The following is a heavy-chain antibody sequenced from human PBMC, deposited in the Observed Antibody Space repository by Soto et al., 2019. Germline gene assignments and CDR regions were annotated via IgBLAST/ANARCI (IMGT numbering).Heavy chain of an antibody. CDR3: ARDGFPTAADY. Sequence: PGGSLRLSCAVSGIPFDRSWMSWVRQAPGKGLEWVANINRDGTEIYYVDSVRGRFTISRDNPKNSVFLQMTSLRVEDTALYYCARDGFPTAADYWGQGT. CDR1: GIPFDRSW. CDR2: INRDGTEI. D-gene: IGHD6-13*01. J-gene: IGHJ4*02. V-gene: IGHV3-7*01.